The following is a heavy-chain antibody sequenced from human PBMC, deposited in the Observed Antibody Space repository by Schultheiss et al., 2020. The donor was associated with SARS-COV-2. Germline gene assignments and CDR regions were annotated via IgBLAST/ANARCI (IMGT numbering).Heavy chain of an antibody. Sequence: SETLSLTCAVYGGSFSGYYWSWIRQPPGKGLEWIGEINHSGSTNYNPSLKSRVTISVDTSKNQFSLKLSSVTAADTAVYYCAGISSGWYDYWGQGTLVTVSS. D-gene: IGHD6-19*01. V-gene: IGHV4-34*01. CDR1: GGSFSGYY. CDR2: INHSGST. J-gene: IGHJ4*02. CDR3: AGISSGWYDY.